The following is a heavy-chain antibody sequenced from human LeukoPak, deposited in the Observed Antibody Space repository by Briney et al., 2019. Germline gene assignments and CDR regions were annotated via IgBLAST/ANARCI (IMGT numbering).Heavy chain of an antibody. CDR2: IYYSGST. CDR3: ARASSQRTGNWFDP. CDR1: GGTISSYY. J-gene: IGHJ5*02. D-gene: IGHD6-13*01. V-gene: IGHV4-59*01. Sequence: SETLSLTCTVSGGTISSYYWSWIRQPPGKGLERIGYIYYSGSTNYNPSLKNRVTISVDTSKNQFSLKLSSVTAADPAVYYCARASSQRTGNWFDPWGQGTLVTVSS.